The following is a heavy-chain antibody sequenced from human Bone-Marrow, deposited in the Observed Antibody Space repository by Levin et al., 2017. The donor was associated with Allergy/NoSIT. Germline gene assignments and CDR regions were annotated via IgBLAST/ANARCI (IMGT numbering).Heavy chain of an antibody. V-gene: IGHV3-21*01. CDR2: ITSDGNSI. CDR1: GFTLSDYS. Sequence: GESLKISCAASGFTLSDYSMNWVRQAPGKGLEWVSSITSDGNSIFYSDLVKGRFSISRDNANNSLYLQMNSLRAEDTALYYCARDPRDTTDSYAHYYYYSYMDVWGVGTTVTVSS. J-gene: IGHJ6*03. D-gene: IGHD5-18*01. CDR3: ARDPRDTTDSYAHYYYYSYMDV.